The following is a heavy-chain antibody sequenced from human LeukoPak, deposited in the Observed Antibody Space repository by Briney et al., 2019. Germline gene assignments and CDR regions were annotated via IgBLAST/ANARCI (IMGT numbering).Heavy chain of an antibody. V-gene: IGHV4-4*07. J-gene: IGHJ4*02. CDR2: TYNSGET. D-gene: IGHD6-13*01. Sequence: PSETLSLTCTVSRASISDNYWSWSRQPAGKALEWIGRTYNSGETNYNPSLKSRASVSVDTSKNQFYLSLRYVTATDTAVYYCTIGGASGSLAHWGPGTLVTVSS. CDR3: TIGGASGSLAH. CDR1: RASISDNY.